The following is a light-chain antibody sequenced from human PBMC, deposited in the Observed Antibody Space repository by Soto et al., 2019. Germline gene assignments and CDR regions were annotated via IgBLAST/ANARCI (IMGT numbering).Light chain of an antibody. CDR2: DDV. CDR1: NIGSKS. V-gene: IGLV3-21*02. J-gene: IGLJ2*01. CDR3: QVWDNSSDHVF. Sequence: SYELTQPPSVSVAPGQTATITCGGNNIGSKSVNWYQQKPGQAPVLVVYDDVDRPSGIPERFSGSNSANTATLTISSVEAGDEADYYCQVWDNSSDHVFFGGGTKLTVL.